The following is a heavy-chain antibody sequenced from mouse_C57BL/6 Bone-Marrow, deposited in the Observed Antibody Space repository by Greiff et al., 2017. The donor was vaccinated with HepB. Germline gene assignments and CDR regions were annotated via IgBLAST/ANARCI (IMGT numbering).Heavy chain of an antibody. Sequence: QVQLKESGAELARPGASVKLSCKASGYTFTSYGISWVKQRTGQGLEWIGEIDPRSGNTYYNEKFKGKATLTADKSSSTAYMELRSLTSEDSAVYFCATIYYYGSSFDYWGQGTTLTVSS. CDR1: GYTFTSYG. J-gene: IGHJ2*01. V-gene: IGHV1-81*01. D-gene: IGHD1-1*01. CDR2: IDPRSGNT. CDR3: ATIYYYGSSFDY.